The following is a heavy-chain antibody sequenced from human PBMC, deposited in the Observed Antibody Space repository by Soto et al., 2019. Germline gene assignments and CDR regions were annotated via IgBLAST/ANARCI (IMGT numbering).Heavy chain of an antibody. V-gene: IGHV4-4*02. Sequence: QVQLQESGPGLVKPSGTLSLTCAVSSGSISSSNWWSWVRQPPGKGLEWIGEIYHSGSTNYNPSPKSRVTIPEDKSKNQSSRRLASVPAADTAVYYCAGGASSYSSSRAVGGKGPTFTVPS. CDR2: IYHSGST. J-gene: IGHJ6*03. CDR1: SGSISSSNW. D-gene: IGHD3-16*01. CDR3: AGGASSYSSSRAV.